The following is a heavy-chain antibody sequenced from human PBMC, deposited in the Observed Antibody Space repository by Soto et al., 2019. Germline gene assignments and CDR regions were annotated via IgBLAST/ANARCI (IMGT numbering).Heavy chain of an antibody. V-gene: IGHV3-7*01. Sequence: GGPQSLSNAASGFNFGNYWVNLVRQAPGRGMEWVAKIKEDGSAKYFADSVEGRFTISRDNAKNSLFLQMNSLRAEDTAIYYCAKDVEWSLDFWGQGTLVTVSS. J-gene: IGHJ4*02. CDR1: GFNFGNYW. D-gene: IGHD3-3*01. CDR3: AKDVEWSLDF. CDR2: IKEDGSAK.